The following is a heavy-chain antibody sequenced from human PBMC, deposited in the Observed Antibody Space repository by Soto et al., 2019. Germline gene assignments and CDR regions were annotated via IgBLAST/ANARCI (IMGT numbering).Heavy chain of an antibody. CDR2: IYSGGST. CDR3: ARVRSGYDFWYFEL. CDR1: GFNVSSNY. Sequence: EVQLVESGGGLVQPGGSLRLSCAASGFNVSSNYMSWVRQAPGKGLEWVSVIYSGGSTYYADSVKGRFTVSRHNSKNTLYLQMNSLRPEDTAMYYCARVRSGYDFWYFELWGRGTLVTVSS. J-gene: IGHJ2*01. V-gene: IGHV3-53*04. D-gene: IGHD5-12*01.